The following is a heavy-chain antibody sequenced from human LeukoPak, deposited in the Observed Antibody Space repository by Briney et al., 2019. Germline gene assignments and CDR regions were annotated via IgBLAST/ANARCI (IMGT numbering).Heavy chain of an antibody. CDR3: ARGLTTGPYRYTDFDY. D-gene: IGHD4-17*01. Sequence: SETLSLTCTVSGDSVSSGDYYWSWIRQPAGKGLEWIGRISSSGSTNYNPSLKSRVTISVDTSKNQFSLKLSSVTAADTALYYCARGLTTGPYRYTDFDYWGQGTLVTVSS. V-gene: IGHV4-61*10. CDR2: ISSSGST. J-gene: IGHJ4*02. CDR1: GDSVSSGDYY.